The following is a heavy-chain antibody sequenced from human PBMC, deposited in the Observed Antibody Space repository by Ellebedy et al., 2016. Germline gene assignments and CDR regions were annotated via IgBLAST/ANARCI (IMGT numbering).Heavy chain of an antibody. V-gene: IGHV3-74*01. CDR1: GFNFSIYW. D-gene: IGHD2-21*02. J-gene: IGHJ4*02. CDR3: TRRRGSRVAAIHFDS. Sequence: GESLKISXAASGFNFSIYWMYWVRQVPGKGLVWVSRINGDGTYTNYADSVKGRFTISRDNANNTLYLQMNSLRAEDTAVYYCTRRRGSRVAAIHFDSWGQGALVTVSS. CDR2: INGDGTYT.